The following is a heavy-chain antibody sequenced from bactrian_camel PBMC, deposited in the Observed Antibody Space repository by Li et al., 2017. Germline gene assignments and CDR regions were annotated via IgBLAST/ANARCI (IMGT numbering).Heavy chain of an antibody. CDR3: ARAGTLSCMSLHHSTFTY. J-gene: IGHJ4*01. CDR1: GRTRDSYC. Sequence: VQLVESGGGSVQAGGSLKLSCSASGRTRDSYCMGWFRQVPGKEREGIAGIDSDGRRTYAESVKGRFTISQDNTKNTLDLQMTNLQPDDTAMYYCARAGTLSCMSLHHSTFTYWGQGTQVTVS. V-gene: IGHV3S55*01. CDR2: IDSDGRR.